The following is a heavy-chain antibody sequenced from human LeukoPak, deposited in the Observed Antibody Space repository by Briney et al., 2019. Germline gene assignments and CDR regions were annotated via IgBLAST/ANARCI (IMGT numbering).Heavy chain of an antibody. D-gene: IGHD6-19*01. J-gene: IGHJ4*02. CDR3: AREDASGFDF. CDR2: IYYSGST. CDR1: GGSISSYY. Sequence: PSETLSLTCTVSGGSISSYYWSWIRQPPGKGLEWIGYIYYSGSTNYNPSLKSRVTISVDTSKNQFSLKLSSVTAADTAVYYCAREDASGFDFWGQGTLVTVSS. V-gene: IGHV4-59*01.